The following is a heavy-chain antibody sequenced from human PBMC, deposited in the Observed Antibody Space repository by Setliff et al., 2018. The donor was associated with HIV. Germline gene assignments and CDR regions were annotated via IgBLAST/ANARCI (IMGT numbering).Heavy chain of an antibody. CDR2: IYPGDSDT. CDR1: GYSFTSYW. J-gene: IGHJ6*02. Sequence: GESLKISCKGSGYSFTSYWIGWVRQMPGKGLEWMGIIYPGDSDTRYSPSFQGQVTISADKSISTAYLQWSSLKASDTAMYYCARLKSPTPHYYYGMDVWGQGTTVTVSS. D-gene: IGHD4-4*01. CDR3: ARLKSPTPHYYYGMDV. V-gene: IGHV5-51*01.